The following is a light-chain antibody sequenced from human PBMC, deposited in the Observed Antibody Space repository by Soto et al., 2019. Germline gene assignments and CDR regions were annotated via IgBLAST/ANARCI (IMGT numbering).Light chain of an antibody. V-gene: IGLV2-23*01. J-gene: IGLJ1*01. Sequence: QSVLTQPASVSGSPGQSITISCTGTSSDVGSCDVVSWYQQHPGKVPKLLISEGSKRPSGVSNRFSGSKSGNTASLTISGLQAEDAADYYCSSYVGSNTYVFGTGTKVTVL. CDR3: SSYVGSNTYV. CDR1: SSDVGSCDV. CDR2: EGS.